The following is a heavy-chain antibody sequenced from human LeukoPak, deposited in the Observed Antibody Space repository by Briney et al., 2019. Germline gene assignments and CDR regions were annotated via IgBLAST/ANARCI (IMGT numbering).Heavy chain of an antibody. Sequence: GGSLRLSCAASGFTFSSYWMSWVRQAPGKGLEWVANIKQDGSEKYYVDSVKGRFTISRDNAKNSLYLQMNSLRAEDTAVYYCAGDGPDFWSGYYWEVWGQGTLVTVSS. CDR2: IKQDGSEK. D-gene: IGHD3-3*01. CDR1: GFTFSSYW. CDR3: AGDGPDFWSGYYWEV. J-gene: IGHJ4*02. V-gene: IGHV3-7*01.